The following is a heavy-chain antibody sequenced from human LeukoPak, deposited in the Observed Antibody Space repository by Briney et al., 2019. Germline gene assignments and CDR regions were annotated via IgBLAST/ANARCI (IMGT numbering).Heavy chain of an antibody. CDR3: ARDITIFGVVSDWFDP. J-gene: IGHJ5*02. CDR2: IYTSGST. CDR1: GGSISSGSYY. Sequence: SETLSLTCTVSGGSISSGSYYWSWIRQPAGKGLEWIGRIYTSGSTNYNPSLKSRVTISVDTSKNQFSLKLSSVTAADTAVYYCARDITIFGVVSDWFDPWGQGTLVTVSS. V-gene: IGHV4-61*02. D-gene: IGHD3-3*01.